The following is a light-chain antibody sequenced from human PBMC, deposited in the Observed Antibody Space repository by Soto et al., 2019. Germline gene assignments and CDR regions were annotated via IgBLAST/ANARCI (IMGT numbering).Light chain of an antibody. Sequence: IVLTQSPGTLSLSPGERATLSCRASQSVSSSYLAWYQQKPGQAPRLLIYGASSRATGIPDRFSGSGSGTDFTLTISRLEPEDLAVYYCQQYGSLVTFGQGTKVDI. J-gene: IGKJ1*01. CDR2: GAS. CDR1: QSVSSSY. V-gene: IGKV3-20*01. CDR3: QQYGSLVT.